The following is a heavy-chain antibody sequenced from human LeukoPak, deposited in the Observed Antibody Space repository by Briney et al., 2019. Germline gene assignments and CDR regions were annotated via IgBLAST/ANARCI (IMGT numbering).Heavy chain of an antibody. Sequence: SVKVSCKASGYTFTSYGISWVRQAPGQGLEWVGGIIPMFGAAKYAQKFQGRVTITADTSTNTAYMEVTSLRFDDTAVYYCARAGVASSSSVADFYYYMDVWGKGTTVTVSS. CDR2: IIPMFGAA. CDR1: GYTFTSYG. J-gene: IGHJ6*03. V-gene: IGHV1-69*06. CDR3: ARAGVASSSSVADFYYYMDV. D-gene: IGHD6-6*01.